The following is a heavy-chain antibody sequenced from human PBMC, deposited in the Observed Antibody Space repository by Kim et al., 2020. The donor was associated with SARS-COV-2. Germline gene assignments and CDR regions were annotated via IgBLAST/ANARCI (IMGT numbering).Heavy chain of an antibody. V-gene: IGHV3-30-3*01. D-gene: IGHD6-13*01. CDR1: GFTFSSYA. J-gene: IGHJ4*01. Sequence: GGSLRLSCSASGFTFSSYAMHWVRQAPGKGLEWVAIISSDGSNKYYADSVEGRFTISRDNSKNTLYLQMNSLRAEDTAVYYCARPGIAAAATLYYFDYWG. CDR3: ARPGIAAAATLYYFDY. CDR2: ISSDGSNK.